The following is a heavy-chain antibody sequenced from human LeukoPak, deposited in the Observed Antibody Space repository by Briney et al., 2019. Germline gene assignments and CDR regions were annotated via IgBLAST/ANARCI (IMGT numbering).Heavy chain of an antibody. J-gene: IGHJ4*02. CDR3: AKRPRTAMVLFDY. Sequence: GGSLRLSCEVSGFPFGSFAMSWVRQPPGKGLEWVSAISGSGSNTYYADAVRGRFTVSRDNSKNTLYLQMSSLRAEDTAVYYCAKRPRTAMVLFDYWGQGTLVTVSS. V-gene: IGHV3-23*01. D-gene: IGHD5-18*01. CDR2: ISGSGSNT. CDR1: GFPFGSFA.